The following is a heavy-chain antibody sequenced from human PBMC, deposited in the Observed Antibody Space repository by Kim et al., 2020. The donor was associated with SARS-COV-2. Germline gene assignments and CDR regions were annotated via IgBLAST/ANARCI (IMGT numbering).Heavy chain of an antibody. J-gene: IGHJ4*02. CDR1: GFTFSSYG. CDR3: AKGYRYSNYGGAFDY. V-gene: IGHV3-30*18. Sequence: GGSLRLSCAASGFTFSSYGMHWVRQAPGKGLEWVAVISYDGSNKYYADSVKGRFTISRDNSKNTLYLQMNSLRAEDTAVYYCAKGYRYSNYGGAFDYWGQGTLVTVSS. CDR2: ISYDGSNK. D-gene: IGHD4-4*01.